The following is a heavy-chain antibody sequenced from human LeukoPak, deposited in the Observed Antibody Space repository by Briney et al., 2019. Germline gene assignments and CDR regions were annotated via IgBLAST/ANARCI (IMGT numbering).Heavy chain of an antibody. Sequence: SETLSLTCTVSGVSISSSSYYWGWICQPPGKGLEWIVSIYYSGSTYYNPSLKSRVTISVDTSKNQFSLKLSSVTAADTAVYYCARESQDIVVVRSAFDIWGQGTMVTVSS. D-gene: IGHD2-2*01. CDR1: GVSISSSSYY. CDR3: ARESQDIVVVRSAFDI. V-gene: IGHV4-39*07. J-gene: IGHJ3*02. CDR2: IYYSGST.